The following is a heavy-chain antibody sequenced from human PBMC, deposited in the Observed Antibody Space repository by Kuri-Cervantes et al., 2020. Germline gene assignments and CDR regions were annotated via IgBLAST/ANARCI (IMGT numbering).Heavy chain of an antibody. D-gene: IGHD3-22*01. CDR1: GYTFTSYG. J-gene: IGHJ4*02. CDR2: ISAYNGNT. V-gene: IGHV1-18*01. CDR3: ARVGYYYDSSGYLRWGVAFDY. Sequence: ASVKVSCKASGYTFTSYGISWVRQAPGQGLEWVGWISAYNGNTNYAQKLQGRVTMTTDTSTSTAYMELRSLRSDDTAVYYCARVGYYYDSSGYLRWGVAFDYWGQGTLVTVSS.